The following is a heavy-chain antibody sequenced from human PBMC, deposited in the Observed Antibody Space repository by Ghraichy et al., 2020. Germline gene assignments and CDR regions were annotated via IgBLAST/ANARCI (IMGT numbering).Heavy chain of an antibody. D-gene: IGHD3-9*01. CDR1: GGSISSYY. J-gene: IGHJ4*02. CDR2: IYYSGST. CDR3: ARVRPDWDCFDY. V-gene: IGHV4-59*01. Sequence: SQTLSLTCTVSGGSISSYYWSWIRQPPGKGLEWIGYIYYSGSTNYNPSLKSRVTISVDTSKNQFSLKLSSVTAADTAVYYCARVRPDWDCFDYWGQGTLVTVSS.